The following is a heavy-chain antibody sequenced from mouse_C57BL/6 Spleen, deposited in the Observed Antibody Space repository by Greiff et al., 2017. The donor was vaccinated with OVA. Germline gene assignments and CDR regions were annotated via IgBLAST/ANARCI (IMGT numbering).Heavy chain of an antibody. J-gene: IGHJ4*01. CDR3: ARGGEGDYDMDD. Sequence: EVQLQQSGPELVRPGASVKMSCKASGYTFTDYNMHWVKQSHGKSLEWIGYINPNNGGTSYNQKFKGKATLTVNKSSSTAYMELRSLTSEDSAVYYCARGGEGDYDMDDWGQGTSVTVSS. CDR1: GYTFTDYN. D-gene: IGHD2-13*01. CDR2: INPNNGGT. V-gene: IGHV1-22*01.